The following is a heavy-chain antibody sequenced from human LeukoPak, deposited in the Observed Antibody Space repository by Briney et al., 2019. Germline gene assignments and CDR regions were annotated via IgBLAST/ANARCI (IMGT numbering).Heavy chain of an antibody. CDR2: VYHRGST. CDR3: ARGGAVAGGDFDY. D-gene: IGHD6-19*01. J-gene: IGHJ4*02. Sequence: SETLSLTCTVSGYSISSGYYWGWIRQPPGEGLEWIGTVYHRGSTYYNPSLKSRVTISVDTSKNQFSLKVSSVTAADTAVYYCARGGAVAGGDFDYWGQGTLVTVSS. V-gene: IGHV4-38-2*02. CDR1: GYSISSGYY.